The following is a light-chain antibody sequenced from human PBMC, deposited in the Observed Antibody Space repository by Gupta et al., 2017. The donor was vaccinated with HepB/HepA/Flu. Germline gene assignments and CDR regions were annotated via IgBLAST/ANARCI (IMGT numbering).Light chain of an antibody. Sequence: MTQSPSTLSASVGDRVTITYRASQSFSSWLAWYQQKPGKAPKLLIYKASSLESGVPSRFSGSGSGTEFTLTISSLQPDDFATYYCQQYNSYSYTFGQGTKLEIK. J-gene: IGKJ2*01. CDR1: QSFSSW. V-gene: IGKV1-5*03. CDR2: KAS. CDR3: QQYNSYSYT.